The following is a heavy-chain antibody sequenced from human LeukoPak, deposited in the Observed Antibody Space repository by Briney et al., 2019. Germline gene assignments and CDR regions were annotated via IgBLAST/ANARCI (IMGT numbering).Heavy chain of an antibody. CDR1: GGTFSSYA. D-gene: IGHD2/OR15-2a*01. V-gene: IGHV1-69*05. CDR2: IIPIFGTA. J-gene: IGHJ6*03. CDR3: ARGARPTRISPGRPTGYYYYYYMDV. Sequence: EASVKVSCKASGGTFSSYAISWVRQAPGQGLEWMGGIIPIFGTANYAQKFQGRVMITTDESTSTAYMELSSLRSEDTAVYYCARGARPTRISPGRPTGYYYYYYMDVWGKGTTVTVSS.